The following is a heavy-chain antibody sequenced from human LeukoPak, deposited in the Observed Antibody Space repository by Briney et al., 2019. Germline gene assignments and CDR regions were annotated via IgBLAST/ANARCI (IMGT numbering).Heavy chain of an antibody. D-gene: IGHD3-16*01. CDR1: GFTFTSYA. CDR2: ISGSGGTT. V-gene: IGHV3-23*01. J-gene: IGHJ4*01. CDR3: AKGDLGFGRFYFDY. Sequence: PGGSLRLSCAASGFTFTSYALSWVRQAPGKGLEWVSSISGSGGTTYNADSGKGRFTISRDNSKNTLYLQMNNLRAEDTAVYYCAKGDLGFGRFYFDYWGHGNLVTVSP.